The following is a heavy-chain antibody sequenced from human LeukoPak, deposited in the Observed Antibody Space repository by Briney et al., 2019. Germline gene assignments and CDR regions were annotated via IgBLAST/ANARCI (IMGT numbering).Heavy chain of an antibody. CDR3: ARAGGYSSSHLIVY. J-gene: IGHJ4*02. V-gene: IGHV3-21*01. Sequence: PGGSLRLSCAASGFTFSSYSMNWVRQAPGKGLEWVSSISSSRSYIYYADSVKGRFTISRDNAKNSLYLQMNSLRAEDTAVYYCARAGGYSSSHLIVYWGQGTLVTVSS. CDR1: GFTFSSYS. D-gene: IGHD6-13*01. CDR2: ISSSRSYI.